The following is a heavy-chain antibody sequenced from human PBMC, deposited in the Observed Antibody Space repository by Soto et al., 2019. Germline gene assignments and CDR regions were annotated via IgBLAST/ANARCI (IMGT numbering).Heavy chain of an antibody. J-gene: IGHJ4*02. CDR2: IYSGGSP. Sequence: GGSLRLSCAASGFTVRSNYMSWVRQAPGKGLEWVSVIYSGGSPYYADSVKGRFTISRDNSKNTLYLQMNSLRAEDTAVYYCARIYYYGSGSYPFDYWGQGTLVTVSS. D-gene: IGHD3-10*01. V-gene: IGHV3-53*01. CDR3: ARIYYYGSGSYPFDY. CDR1: GFTVRSNY.